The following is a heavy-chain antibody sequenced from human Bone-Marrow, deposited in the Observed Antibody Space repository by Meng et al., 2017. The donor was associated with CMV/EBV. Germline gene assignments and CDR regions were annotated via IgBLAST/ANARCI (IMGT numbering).Heavy chain of an antibody. D-gene: IGHD3-9*01. CDR1: GFTFSSYG. CDR3: ARDANDILTGYYQLGYYYYYYGMDV. CDR2: IWYDGSNK. Sequence: LSLTCAASGFTFSSYGMHWVRQAPGKGLEWVAVIWYDGSNKYYADSVKGRFTISRDNSKNTLYLQMNSLRAEDTAVYYCARDANDILTGYYQLGYYYYYYGMDVWGQGTTVTVSS. J-gene: IGHJ6*02. V-gene: IGHV3-33*01.